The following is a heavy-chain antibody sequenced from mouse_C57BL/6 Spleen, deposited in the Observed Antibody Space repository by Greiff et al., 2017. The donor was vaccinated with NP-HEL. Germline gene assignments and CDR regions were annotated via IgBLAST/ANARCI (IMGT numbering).Heavy chain of an antibody. CDR3: TTSTVVGAMDY. J-gene: IGHJ4*01. V-gene: IGHV14-4*01. Sequence: EVQLQQSGAELVRPGASVKLSCTASGFNIKDDYMHWVKQRPEQGLEWIGWIDPENGDTEYASKFQGKATIPADTSSNTAYLQLSSLPSEDTAVYYCTTSTVVGAMDYWGQGTSVTVSS. CDR2: IDPENGDT. CDR1: GFNIKDDY. D-gene: IGHD1-1*01.